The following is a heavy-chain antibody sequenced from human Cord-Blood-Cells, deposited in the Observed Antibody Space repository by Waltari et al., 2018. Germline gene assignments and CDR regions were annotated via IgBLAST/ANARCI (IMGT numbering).Heavy chain of an antibody. J-gene: IGHJ3*02. CDR1: GGSLSSYH. Sequence: QVQLQESGPGLVKPSETLSLTCTVSGGSLSSYHWSWIRQPPGKGLEWIGYIYYSGSTNYNPSLKSRVTISVDTSKNQFSLKLSSVTAADTAVYYCARVSIAARPVPAGAFDIWGQGTMVTVSS. CDR3: ARVSIAARPVPAGAFDI. D-gene: IGHD6-6*01. V-gene: IGHV4-59*01. CDR2: IYYSGST.